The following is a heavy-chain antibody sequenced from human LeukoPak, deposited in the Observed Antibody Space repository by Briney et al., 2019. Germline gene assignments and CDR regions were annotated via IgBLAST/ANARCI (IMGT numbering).Heavy chain of an antibody. CDR3: ASSPDDSSGYYKRGDYYYYMDV. Sequence: SVKVSCKASGGTFSSYAISWVRQAPGQGLEWMGGIIPIFGTANYAHKFQGRVTITTDESTSTAYMELNSLRSEDTAVYYCASSPDDSSGYYKRGDYYYYMDVWGKGTLVTVSS. D-gene: IGHD3-22*01. V-gene: IGHV1-69*05. CDR1: GGTFSSYA. CDR2: IIPIFGTA. J-gene: IGHJ6*03.